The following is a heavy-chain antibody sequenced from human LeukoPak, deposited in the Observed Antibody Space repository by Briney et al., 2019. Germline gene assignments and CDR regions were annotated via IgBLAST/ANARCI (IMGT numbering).Heavy chain of an antibody. CDR1: GFTFSSYS. CDR3: ASYYDSSGYYYAY. V-gene: IGHV4-34*01. J-gene: IGHJ4*02. CDR2: INHSGST. D-gene: IGHD3-22*01. Sequence: NSGGSLRLSCAASGFTFSSYSMNWVRQAPGKGLEWIGEINHSGSTNYNPSLKSRVTISVDTSKNQFSLKLSSVTAADTAVYYCASYYDSSGYYYAYWGQGTLVTVSS.